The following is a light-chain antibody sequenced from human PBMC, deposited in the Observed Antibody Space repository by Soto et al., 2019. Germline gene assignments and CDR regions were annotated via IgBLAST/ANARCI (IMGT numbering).Light chain of an antibody. CDR2: AVS. J-gene: IGLJ1*01. V-gene: IGLV2-14*03. Sequence: HYVLTQPASVSGSPGQTVTISCSGANSDMGSKRQAAWYQKLGDKSPKLIYYAVSERPSGVSDRFSGSKAGISASLTISGHQTDDEADYYCISDTGSQSYLFGTGTKVTVL. CDR3: ISDTGSQSYL. CDR1: NSDMGSKRQ.